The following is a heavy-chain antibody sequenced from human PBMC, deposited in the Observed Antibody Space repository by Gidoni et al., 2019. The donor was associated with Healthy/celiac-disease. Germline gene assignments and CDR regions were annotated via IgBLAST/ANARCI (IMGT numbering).Heavy chain of an antibody. V-gene: IGHV4-31*03. CDR3: ARGLSGDSGYAFDY. CDR2: IYYSGNS. J-gene: IGHJ4*02. D-gene: IGHD5-12*01. Sequence: QVQLQEACPVLPEPSQTLSLTSPVPGCSISSCGYSWSWIRQHPGKGLEWIGYIYYSGNSYYNPSLKSRVSISVDTSKNQFSLMLRYVTAADTAEYYCARGLSGDSGYAFDYWGQGTLVTVSS. CDR1: GCSISSCGYS.